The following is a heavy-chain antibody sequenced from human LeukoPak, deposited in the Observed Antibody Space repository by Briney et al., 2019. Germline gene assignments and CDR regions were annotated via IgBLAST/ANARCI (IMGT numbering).Heavy chain of an antibody. CDR2: FNPNSGGT. CDR3: ARVSILWFGESFDY. Sequence: ASVKVSCKASGYTFTGYYMHWVRQAPGQGLEWMGRFNPNSGGTNYAQKFQGRVTMTRDTSISTAYMELSRLRSDDTAVYYCARVSILWFGESFDYWGQGTLVTVSS. D-gene: IGHD3-10*01. J-gene: IGHJ4*02. V-gene: IGHV1-2*06. CDR1: GYTFTGYY.